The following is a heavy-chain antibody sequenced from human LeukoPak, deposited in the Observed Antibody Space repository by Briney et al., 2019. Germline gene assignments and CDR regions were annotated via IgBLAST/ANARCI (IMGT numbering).Heavy chain of an antibody. V-gene: IGHV4-4*07. Sequence: SETLSLTCTVSGGSVNSYYWSWIRQPAGKGLEWIGHIYASGSNDYNPSLKSRVTISVDTSKNQFSLKLSSVTAADTAEYYCARGGAGYADYWGQGTLVTVSS. CDR3: ARGGAGYADY. D-gene: IGHD2-2*01. CDR1: GGSVNSYY. J-gene: IGHJ4*02. CDR2: IYASGSN.